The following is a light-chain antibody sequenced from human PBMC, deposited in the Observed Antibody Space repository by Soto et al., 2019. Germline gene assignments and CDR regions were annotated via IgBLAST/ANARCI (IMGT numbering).Light chain of an antibody. J-gene: IGLJ3*02. Sequence: QSVLTQPPSVSGAPGQRVTISCTGSSSNIGAGYGVHWYQQPPGTAPKLVIYSNNQRPSGVPDRFSGSKSGTSASLAISGLRSEDEADYYCAAWDDSLSGRVFGGGTKLTVL. CDR1: SSNIGAGYG. V-gene: IGLV1-47*02. CDR3: AAWDDSLSGRV. CDR2: SNN.